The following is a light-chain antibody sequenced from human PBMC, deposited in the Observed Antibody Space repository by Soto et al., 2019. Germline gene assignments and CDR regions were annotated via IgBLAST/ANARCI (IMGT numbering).Light chain of an antibody. CDR2: WAS. V-gene: IGKV4-1*01. CDR3: QQYYCSVVT. J-gene: IGKJ5*01. Sequence: DIVMTQSPDSLAVSLGERATINCKSSQSILSSSNNKNSLAWFQQQPGQPPKLLIYWASTREVVVPDRFSGRGSGTDFTLTISSLKAQDVAVYYCQQYYCSVVTFGHGTRLQIK. CDR1: QSILSSSNNKNS.